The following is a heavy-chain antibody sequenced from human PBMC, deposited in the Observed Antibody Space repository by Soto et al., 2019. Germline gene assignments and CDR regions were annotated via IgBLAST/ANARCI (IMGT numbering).Heavy chain of an antibody. CDR1: GGSISSGGYY. V-gene: IGHV4-31*03. CDR3: ARAEGPGLRFLEWLANDY. CDR2: IYYSGST. J-gene: IGHJ4*02. D-gene: IGHD3-3*01. Sequence: SETLSLTCTVSGGSISSGGYYWSWIRQHPGKGLEWIGYIYYSGSTYYNPSLKSRVTISVDTSKNQFSLKLSSVTAADTAVYYCARAEGPGLRFLEWLANDYWGQGTLVTVSS.